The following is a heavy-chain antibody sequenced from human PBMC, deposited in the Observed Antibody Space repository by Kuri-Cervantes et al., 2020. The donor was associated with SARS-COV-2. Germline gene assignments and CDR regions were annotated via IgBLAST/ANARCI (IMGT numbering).Heavy chain of an antibody. CDR3: ARDRDGYNLDY. J-gene: IGHJ4*02. D-gene: IGHD5-24*01. Sequence: ASVKVSCKASGYTFTSYYMHWVRQAPGQGLEWMGIINPSGGSTSYAQKFQGRVTITRNTSISTAYMELSSLRSEDTAVYYCARDRDGYNLDYWGQGTLVTVSS. CDR1: GYTFTSYY. CDR2: INPSGGST. V-gene: IGHV1-46*01.